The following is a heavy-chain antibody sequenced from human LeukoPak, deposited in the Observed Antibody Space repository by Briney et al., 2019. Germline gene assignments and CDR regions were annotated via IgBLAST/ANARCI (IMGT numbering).Heavy chain of an antibody. CDR2: ISGSGGST. V-gene: IGHV3-23*01. Sequence: GGSLRLSCAASGFTFSSYVMSWVRQAPGKGLEWVSAISGSGGSTYYADSVKGRFTISRDNPKNTLYLQMNSLRAEDTAVYYCATGGVMYYDILTGYYKVPAFDYWGQGTLVTVSS. CDR1: GFTFSSYV. J-gene: IGHJ4*02. D-gene: IGHD3-9*01. CDR3: ATGGVMYYDILTGYYKVPAFDY.